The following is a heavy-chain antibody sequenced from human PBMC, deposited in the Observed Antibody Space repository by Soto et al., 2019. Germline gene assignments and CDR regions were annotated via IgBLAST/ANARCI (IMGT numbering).Heavy chain of an antibody. J-gene: IGHJ6*02. CDR2: IFSSGSP. CDR1: GGSINSGAYS. CDR3: ARSHRRVTMAVVV. D-gene: IGHD6-19*01. Sequence: PSETLSLTCTGSGGSINSGAYSWNWIREVPWKGLDWIGYIFSSGSPYYNPSLKSRVTISRPRSTNQFSLEMRFVTAADTATYFRARSHRRVTMAVVVWGQGTSVTVSS. V-gene: IGHV4-31*03.